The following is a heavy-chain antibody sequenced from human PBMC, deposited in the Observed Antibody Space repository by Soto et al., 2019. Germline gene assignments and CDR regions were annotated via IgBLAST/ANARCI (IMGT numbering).Heavy chain of an antibody. V-gene: IGHV3-23*01. Sequence: GGALRLSCAASGFTFSSYAMSWGRQAPGKGMEWVSAISGSGGCTYYADSVTGRFTMSRDNSKNTLYLQMNSQRAEDTAVYYCAKGSLPYSSVWEGYVDYWGQGTLVTVS. CDR1: GFTFSSYA. J-gene: IGHJ4*02. CDR3: AKGSLPYSSVWEGYVDY. D-gene: IGHD6-19*01. CDR2: ISGSGGCT.